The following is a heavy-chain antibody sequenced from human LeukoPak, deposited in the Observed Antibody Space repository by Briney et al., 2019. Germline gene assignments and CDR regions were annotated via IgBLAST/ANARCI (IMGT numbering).Heavy chain of an antibody. J-gene: IGHJ4*02. D-gene: IGHD5-24*01. Sequence: SETLSLTCAVYGGSFSGYYWSWIRQPPGKGLEWIGEINLSGSTNYNPSLKSRVTISVDTSKNQFSLKLSSVTAADTAVYYCARHTPREMATIGRPFDYWGQGTLVTVSS. CDR1: GGSFSGYY. CDR3: ARHTPREMATIGRPFDY. CDR2: INLSGST. V-gene: IGHV4-34*01.